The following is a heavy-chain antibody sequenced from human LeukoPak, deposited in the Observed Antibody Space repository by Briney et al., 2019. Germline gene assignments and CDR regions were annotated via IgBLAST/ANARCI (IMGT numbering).Heavy chain of an antibody. CDR3: ARGRDFGVDYYYMDV. D-gene: IGHD3-3*01. CDR2: INPSGGNT. CDR1: GYTFTSYY. Sequence: ASVKVSCKASGYTFTSYYMHWVRQAPGQGLEWMGIINPSGGNTGYAQKFQGRVTMTRNTSISTAYMELSSLRSEDTAVYYCARGRDFGVDYYYMDVWGKGTTVTVSS. J-gene: IGHJ6*03. V-gene: IGHV1-46*01.